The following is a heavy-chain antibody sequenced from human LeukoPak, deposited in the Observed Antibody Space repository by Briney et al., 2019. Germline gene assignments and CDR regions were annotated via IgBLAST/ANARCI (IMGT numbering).Heavy chain of an antibody. V-gene: IGHV3-7*01. CDR1: GFTFSSYW. CDR2: IKQDGSEI. Sequence: GGSLRLSCAVSGFTFSSYWMYWARQAPGKGLEWVANIKQDGSEIYYVDSVKGRFTISRDNTKNSLYLQMNSLRAEDAALYYCAAGDAMDYWGQGTLVSVSS. J-gene: IGHJ4*02. CDR3: AAGDAMDY.